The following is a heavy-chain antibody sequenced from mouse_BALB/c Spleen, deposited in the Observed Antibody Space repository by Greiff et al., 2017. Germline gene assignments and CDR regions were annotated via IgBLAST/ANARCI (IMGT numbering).Heavy chain of an antibody. CDR3: ARSTGTDFDY. J-gene: IGHJ2*01. Sequence: QVHVKQSGAELVRPGTSVKISCKASGYTFTNYWLGWVKQRPGHGLEWIGDIYPGGGYTNYNEKFKGKATLTADTSSSTAYMQLSSLTSEDSAVYFCARSTGTDFDYWGQGTTLTVSS. V-gene: IGHV1-63*02. CDR2: IYPGGGYT. CDR1: GYTFTNYW. D-gene: IGHD4-1*02.